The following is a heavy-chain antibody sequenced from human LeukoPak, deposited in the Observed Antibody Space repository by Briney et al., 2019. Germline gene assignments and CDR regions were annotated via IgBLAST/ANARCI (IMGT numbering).Heavy chain of an antibody. CDR3: AKDMPPYYYGSGSYEIDY. V-gene: IGHV3-43*02. J-gene: IGHJ4*02. CDR1: GFTFDDYA. CDR2: ISGDGGST. D-gene: IGHD3-10*01. Sequence: GGSLRLSCAASGFTFDDYAMHWVRQAPGKGLEWVSLISGDGGSTYYADSVKGRFTISRDNSKNSLYLQMNSLRTEDTALYYCAKDMPPYYYGSGSYEIDYWGQGTLVTVSS.